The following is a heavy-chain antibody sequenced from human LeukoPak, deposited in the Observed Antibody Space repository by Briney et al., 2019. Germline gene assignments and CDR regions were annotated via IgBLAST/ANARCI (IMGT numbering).Heavy chain of an antibody. CDR2: MNGEGTTI. CDR1: GLTFRTTW. V-gene: IGHV3-74*01. Sequence: GGSLRLSCATSGLTFRTTWMHWVRQAPGKGLMWVSRMNGEGTTIDYADSVKGRFTVSRDYAKNTLFLQMNNLRTEDTALYFCATARNFRFEYWGQGTLVTVSS. CDR3: ATARNFRFEY. J-gene: IGHJ4*02. D-gene: IGHD1-7*01.